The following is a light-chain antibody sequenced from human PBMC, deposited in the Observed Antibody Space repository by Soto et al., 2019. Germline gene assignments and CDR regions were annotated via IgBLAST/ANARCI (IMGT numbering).Light chain of an antibody. CDR2: EVT. CDR1: NSDIGASNS. Sequence: QSVLTQPPSASGSPGQSVTISCAGSNSDIGASNSVSWYQQHPGKAPKLLISEVTKRPSGVPDRFSGSKSGNTASLTVSGLQAEAEADYYCGSQAGSNTPVVFGGGTKLTVL. V-gene: IGLV2-8*01. J-gene: IGLJ2*01. CDR3: GSQAGSNTPVV.